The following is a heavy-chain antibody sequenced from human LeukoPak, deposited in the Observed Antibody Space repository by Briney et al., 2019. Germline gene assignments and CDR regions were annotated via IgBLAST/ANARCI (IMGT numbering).Heavy chain of an antibody. CDR2: INPNSGGT. J-gene: IGHJ4*02. D-gene: IGHD3-22*01. CDR1: GYTFTCYY. Sequence: GASVKVSCKASGYTFTCYYMHWVRQAPGQGLEGMGWINPNSGGTNYAQKFQGRVTMTRDTSIGTAYMELSRLRSDVPAVYYCARQPSDYYDSSGYFDYWGQGTIVTVSS. V-gene: IGHV1-2*02. CDR3: ARQPSDYYDSSGYFDY.